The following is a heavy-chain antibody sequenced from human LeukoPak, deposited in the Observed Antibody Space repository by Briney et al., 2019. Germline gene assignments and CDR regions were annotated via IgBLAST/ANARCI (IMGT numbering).Heavy chain of an antibody. D-gene: IGHD2-2*02. J-gene: IGHJ4*02. Sequence: PGGSLRLSCAASGFTFSSFAMAWVRQAPGKGLEWVSTISAGGVSTYYADSVKGRFTISRDISKNTLYLQMNTLRAEDTALYYCAKEEVVVVPAAIWGGFDYWGQGTLVTVSS. CDR2: ISAGGVST. CDR3: AKEEVVVVPAAIWGGFDY. V-gene: IGHV3-23*01. CDR1: GFTFSSFA.